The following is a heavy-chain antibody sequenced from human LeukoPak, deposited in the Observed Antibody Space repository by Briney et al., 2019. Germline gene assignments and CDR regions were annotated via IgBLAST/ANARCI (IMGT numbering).Heavy chain of an antibody. Sequence: SETLSLTCTVSGGSINSTRYYWGWIRQSPGKGLEWIGSIYYSGDTHYNPSLRSRVTISVDTSKNQFSLKMNSMTAADTSVYYCATGSMTTRYYYYFYMDVWGKGTTVTVSS. J-gene: IGHJ6*03. CDR2: IYYSGDT. CDR3: ATGSMTTRYYYYFYMDV. CDR1: GGSINSTRYY. D-gene: IGHD4-11*01. V-gene: IGHV4-39*01.